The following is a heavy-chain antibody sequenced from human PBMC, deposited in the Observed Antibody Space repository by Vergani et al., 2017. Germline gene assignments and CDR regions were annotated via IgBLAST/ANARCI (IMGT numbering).Heavy chain of an antibody. CDR3: ARSGIGGDPYFDY. CDR2: ISYDGSNK. CDR1: GFTFSSYG. Sequence: QVQLVESGGGVVQPGRSLRLSCAASGFTFSSYGMHWVRQAPGKGLEWVAVISYDGSNKYYADSVKGRFTISRDNSKNTLYLQMNSLRAEDTAVYYCARSGIGGDPYFDYWGQGTLVTVSS. V-gene: IGHV3-30*03. J-gene: IGHJ4*02. D-gene: IGHD1-26*01.